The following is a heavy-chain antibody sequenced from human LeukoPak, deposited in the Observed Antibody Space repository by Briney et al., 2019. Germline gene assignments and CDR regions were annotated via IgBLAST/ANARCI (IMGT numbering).Heavy chain of an antibody. V-gene: IGHV3-48*02. CDR1: DFSFRTYS. D-gene: IGHD3-16*01. J-gene: IGHJ4*02. Sequence: PGGSLRLSCGASDFSFRTYSMIWARQTPGTGLEWISYISSGGGVTHYAESVKGRFSISRDNAKNSLFLQMNRLKHEDTAVYYCERVGVGDWGSVWDHWGQGVRVTVSS. CDR3: ERVGVGDWGSVWDH. CDR2: ISSGGGVT.